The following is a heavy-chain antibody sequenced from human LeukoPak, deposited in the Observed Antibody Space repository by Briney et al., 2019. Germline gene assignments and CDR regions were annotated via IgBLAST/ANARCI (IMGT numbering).Heavy chain of an antibody. CDR2: ISSSGSTI. D-gene: IGHD5-18*01. V-gene: IGHV3-48*03. CDR1: GFTFSSYE. J-gene: IGHJ4*02. CDR3: ARDRATEDVDTAMGRPGY. Sequence: PGGSLRLSCAASGFTFSSYEMNWVRQAPGKGLEWVSYISSSGSTIYYADSVKGRFTISRDNAKNSLYLQMNSLRAEDTAVYYCARDRATEDVDTAMGRPGYWGQGTLVTVSS.